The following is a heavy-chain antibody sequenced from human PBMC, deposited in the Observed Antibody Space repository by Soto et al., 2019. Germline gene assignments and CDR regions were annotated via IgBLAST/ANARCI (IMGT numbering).Heavy chain of an antibody. CDR1: GGSISSYY. J-gene: IGHJ6*02. D-gene: IGHD3-10*01. Sequence: PSETLSLTCTVSGGSISSYYWTWIRQSPGKGLEWIGYIYYSGSTNYNPSLKSRVTISVDTSKNQFSLKLSSVTAADTAVYYCARDRMGYSGSGRCVGLCHYYHGMDVWGQGTTVTV. CDR2: IYYSGST. CDR3: ARDRMGYSGSGRCVGLCHYYHGMDV. V-gene: IGHV4-59*01.